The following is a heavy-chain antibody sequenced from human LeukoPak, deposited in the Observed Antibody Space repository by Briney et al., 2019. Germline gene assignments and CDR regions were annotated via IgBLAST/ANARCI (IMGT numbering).Heavy chain of an antibody. Sequence: SETLSLTCTVSGDSISKSNYYWGWIRQPPGKDLECIWTIYYSGRTYYNPSLTSRVTLSVDTSKNQFSLKLNSVTAADTAVYYCARILYSSNIDYWGQGTLVTVSS. D-gene: IGHD6-19*01. V-gene: IGHV4-39*07. CDR2: IYYSGRT. CDR3: ARILYSSNIDY. CDR1: GDSISKSNYY. J-gene: IGHJ4*02.